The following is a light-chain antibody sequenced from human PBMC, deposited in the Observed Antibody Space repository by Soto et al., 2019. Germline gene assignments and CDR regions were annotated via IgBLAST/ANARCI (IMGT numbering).Light chain of an antibody. Sequence: QSVLTQPASVSGSPGQSITISCTGTSSDVGGYNYVTWYQQHPGKAPKLMNYEVSNRPSGVSNRVSGSKSGNTASLTISGLQAEDEADYYCSSYTSSSTLVFGTGTKVT. V-gene: IGLV2-14*01. CDR3: SSYTSSSTLV. CDR2: EVS. J-gene: IGLJ1*01. CDR1: SSDVGGYNY.